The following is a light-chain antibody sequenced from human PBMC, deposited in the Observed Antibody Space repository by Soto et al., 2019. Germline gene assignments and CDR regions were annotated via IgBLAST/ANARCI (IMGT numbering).Light chain of an antibody. CDR1: SGDIGAYDY. V-gene: IGLV2-8*01. CDR2: EVT. J-gene: IGLJ1*01. CDR3: TSYAGSNGIL. Sequence: QSVLTQPPSASGSPGQSVTISCAGTSGDIGAYDYVSWYQHHPGKAPKLMILEVTKRPSGVPARFSASKSGNTASLTVSGLQTGDEADYSCTSYAGSNGILFGSGTKVTVL.